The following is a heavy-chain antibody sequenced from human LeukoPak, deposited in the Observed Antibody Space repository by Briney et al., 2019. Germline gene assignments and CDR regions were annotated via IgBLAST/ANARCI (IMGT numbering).Heavy chain of an antibody. V-gene: IGHV3-30*18. Sequence: GRSLRLSCAAYGFIFSSYGMHWDRQAPGKGLEWVAVISYDGSNKYYGDSVKGRFTISRDNSKNTVYLQMDSLRAEDTAVYYCAKDGNYYGSGSYLNYWGQGTLLTVSS. D-gene: IGHD3-10*01. CDR1: GFIFSSYG. CDR3: AKDGNYYGSGSYLNY. CDR2: ISYDGSNK. J-gene: IGHJ4*02.